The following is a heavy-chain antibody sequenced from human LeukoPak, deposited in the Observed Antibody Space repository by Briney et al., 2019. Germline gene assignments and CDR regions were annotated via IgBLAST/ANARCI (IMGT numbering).Heavy chain of an antibody. D-gene: IGHD6-19*01. J-gene: IGHJ6*03. V-gene: IGHV1-2*02. CDR1: GYTFTGYY. Sequence: ASVKVSCKASGYTFTGYYMHWVRQAPGQGLEWMGWINPNSGGTNYAQKFQGRVTMTRDTSISTAYMELSRLRSDDTAVYYCARNGGSGWLRYYYMDVWGKGTTVTVSS. CDR3: ARNGGSGWLRYYYMDV. CDR2: INPNSGGT.